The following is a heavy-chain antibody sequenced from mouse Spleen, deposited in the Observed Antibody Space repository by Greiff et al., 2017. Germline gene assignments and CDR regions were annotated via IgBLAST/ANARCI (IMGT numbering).Heavy chain of an antibody. V-gene: IGHV5-4*03. CDR3: ARGYGNYDFDY. J-gene: IGHJ2*01. D-gene: IGHD2-10*02. CDR1: GFTFSSYA. Sequence: EVKLMESGGGLVKPGGSLKLSCAASGFTFSSYAMSWVRQTPEKRLEWVATISDGGSYTYYPDNVKGRFTISRDNAKNNLYLQMSHLKSEDTAMYYCARGYGNYDFDYWGQGTTLTVSS. CDR2: ISDGGSYT.